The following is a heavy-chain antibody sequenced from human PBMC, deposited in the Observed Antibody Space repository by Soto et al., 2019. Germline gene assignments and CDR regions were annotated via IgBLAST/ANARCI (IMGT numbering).Heavy chain of an antibody. CDR3: AAAEMATTPGPWLDP. CDR1: GGTFSSYA. J-gene: IGHJ5*02. CDR2: IIPIFGTA. V-gene: IGHV1-69*01. D-gene: IGHD5-12*01. Sequence: KISCKGSGGTFSSYAISWVRQAPGQGLEWMGGIIPIFGTANYAQKFQGRVTITADESTSTAYMELSSLRSEDTAVYYCAAAEMATTPGPWLDPWGQGTLVTGLL.